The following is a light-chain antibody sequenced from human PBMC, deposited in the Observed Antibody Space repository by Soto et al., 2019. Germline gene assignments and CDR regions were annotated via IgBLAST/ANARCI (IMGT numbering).Light chain of an antibody. CDR2: GAS. CDR1: QSVSSSY. CDR3: QQYHIYSGT. Sequence: EIVLTQSPGTLSLSPGERATLSCSASQSVSSSYLSWYQQKPGQAPRLLIYGASTRATGIPARFSGSGSGTDFTLTISSLQPDDFATYYCQQYHIYSGTFGQGTKVDIK. J-gene: IGKJ1*01. V-gene: IGKV3D-7*01.